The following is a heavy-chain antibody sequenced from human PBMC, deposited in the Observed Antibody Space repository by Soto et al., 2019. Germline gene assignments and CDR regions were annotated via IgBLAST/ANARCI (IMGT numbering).Heavy chain of an antibody. CDR1: GYTFTSYD. Sequence: ASVKVSCKASGYTFTSYDINWVRQATGQGLEWMGWMNPNSGNTGYAQKFQGRVTMTRNTSISTAYMELSSLRSEDTAVYYCARGLYFQRIAAAGTTYWGRGTLVTVSS. CDR2: MNPNSGNT. D-gene: IGHD6-13*01. CDR3: ARGLYFQRIAAAGTTY. J-gene: IGHJ4*02. V-gene: IGHV1-8*01.